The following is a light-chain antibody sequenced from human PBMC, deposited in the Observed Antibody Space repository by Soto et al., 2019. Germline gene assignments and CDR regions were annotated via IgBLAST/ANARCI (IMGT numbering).Light chain of an antibody. Sequence: ELVMTQSPATLSLSPGERATLSCRASQSVSIDLAWYQQTPGQAPRLLIYGASTRTTGIPVRLSGSASGTELNLTISRLQSEDFTVYYCQKYNKWPLTFGQGTKVDIK. CDR1: QSVSID. CDR3: QKYNKWPLT. J-gene: IGKJ1*01. V-gene: IGKV3-15*01. CDR2: GAS.